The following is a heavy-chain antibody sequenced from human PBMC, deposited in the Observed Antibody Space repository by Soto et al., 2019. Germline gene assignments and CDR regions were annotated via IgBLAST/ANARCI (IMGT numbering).Heavy chain of an antibody. J-gene: IGHJ4*02. D-gene: IGHD3-3*01. Sequence: PSETLSLTCRVSGGSISSYYWSWIRQPPGKGLEWIGYIYYSGSTNYNPSLKSRVTISVDTSKNQFSLKLSSVTAADTAVYYCARGNYDFWSGYHHFDYWGQGTLVTVSS. CDR2: IYYSGST. CDR3: ARGNYDFWSGYHHFDY. V-gene: IGHV4-59*01. CDR1: GGSISSYY.